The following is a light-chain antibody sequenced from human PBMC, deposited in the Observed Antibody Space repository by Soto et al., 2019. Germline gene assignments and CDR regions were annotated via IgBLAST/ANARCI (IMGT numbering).Light chain of an antibody. Sequence: EIGLTQSSGTLSFSPGEKTTLSRKASQDLTSQHLAWYQQKPGQAPRLLLSGTSNRATGIPDRFSGSGSGTDFTLTISRLEPDDFAVYYCQQYGDSVFTFGPGTTVDIK. CDR2: GTS. CDR3: QQYGDSVFT. CDR1: QDLTSQH. J-gene: IGKJ3*01. V-gene: IGKV3-20*01.